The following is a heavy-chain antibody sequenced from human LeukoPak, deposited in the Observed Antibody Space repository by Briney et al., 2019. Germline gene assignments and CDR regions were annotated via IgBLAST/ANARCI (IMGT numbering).Heavy chain of an antibody. J-gene: IGHJ4*02. CDR1: GFTFSSYS. CDR3: ARDPSPYSYDFWSGYYPDHFDY. Sequence: GGSLRLSCAASGFTFSSYSMNWVRQAPGKGLEWVSSISSSSSYIYYADSVKGRFTISRDNAKNSLYLQMNSLRAEDTAVYYCARDPSPYSYDFWSGYYPDHFDYWGQGTLVTVSS. CDR2: ISSSSSYI. V-gene: IGHV3-21*01. D-gene: IGHD3-3*01.